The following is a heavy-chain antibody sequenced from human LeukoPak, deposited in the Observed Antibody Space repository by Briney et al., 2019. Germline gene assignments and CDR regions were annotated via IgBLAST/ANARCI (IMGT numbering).Heavy chain of an antibody. J-gene: IGHJ4*02. CDR3: AGVTSSWYVPFDY. Sequence: SETLSLTCTVSGGSISSSSYYWGWIRQPPGKGLEWIGSIYYSGSTYYNPSLKSRVTISVDTSKNQFSLKLSSVTAADTAVYYCAGVTSSWYVPFDYWGQGTLVTVSS. V-gene: IGHV4-39*01. D-gene: IGHD6-13*01. CDR1: GGSISSSSYY. CDR2: IYYSGST.